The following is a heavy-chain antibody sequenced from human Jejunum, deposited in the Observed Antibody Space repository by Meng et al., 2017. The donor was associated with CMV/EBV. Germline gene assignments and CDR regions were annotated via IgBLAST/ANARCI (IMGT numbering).Heavy chain of an antibody. Sequence: SGFTFSTYGLNWVRQSHGAGLEWVSSISPSGSYKYYADSVKGRFTISRDNAKNSVHLDMNSLRAEDTAVYYCARLEPLAAGGFFDYWGQGTPVTVSS. V-gene: IGHV3-21*06. CDR1: GFTFSTYG. J-gene: IGHJ4*02. CDR3: ARLEPLAAGGFFDY. D-gene: IGHD6-13*01. CDR2: ISPSGSYK.